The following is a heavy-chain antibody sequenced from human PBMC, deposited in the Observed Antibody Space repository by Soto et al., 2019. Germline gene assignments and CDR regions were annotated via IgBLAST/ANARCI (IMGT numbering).Heavy chain of an antibody. D-gene: IGHD3-10*01. V-gene: IGHV3-23*01. CDR1: AFTFSRFA. CDR3: AKGLSGSGAYQWFDP. J-gene: IGHJ5*02. CDR2: ISGGGDNT. Sequence: PGGSLRLSCAASAFTFSRFAMSWFRQTPGNGLEWVSAISGGGDNTFYADSVKGRFTISRDNSKNTLYLQMNGLRVEDTAVYYCAKGLSGSGAYQWFDPWGQGTLVTVSS.